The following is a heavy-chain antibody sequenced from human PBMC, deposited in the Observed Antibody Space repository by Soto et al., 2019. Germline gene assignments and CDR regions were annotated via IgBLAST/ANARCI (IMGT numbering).Heavy chain of an antibody. CDR3: ARTRRPRPSGYYYYYYMDV. D-gene: IGHD3-3*01. J-gene: IGHJ6*03. CDR2: INHSGST. CDR1: GGSFSGYY. V-gene: IGHV4-34*01. Sequence: SETLSLTCAVYGGSFSGYYWSWIRQPPGKGLEWIGEINHSGSTNYNPSLKSRVTISVDTSKNQFSLKLSSVTAADTAVYYCARTRRPRPSGYYYYYYMDVWGKGTTVTVSS.